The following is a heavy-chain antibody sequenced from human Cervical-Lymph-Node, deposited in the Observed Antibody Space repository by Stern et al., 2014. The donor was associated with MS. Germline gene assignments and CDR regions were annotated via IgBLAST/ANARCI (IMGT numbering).Heavy chain of an antibody. Sequence: EVQLVESGPEVKRPGESLKISCQASGYTFTSYWIGWVRQMPGKGLEWIAIIFPGGSDIRYSPSFQGQVNISADKSRSTAYFQGKNLKASDSAIYYGARQRYFDYWGQGTLVTVSS. CDR2: IFPGGSDI. CDR1: GYTFTSYW. CDR3: ARQRYFDY. V-gene: IGHV5-51*01. J-gene: IGHJ4*02.